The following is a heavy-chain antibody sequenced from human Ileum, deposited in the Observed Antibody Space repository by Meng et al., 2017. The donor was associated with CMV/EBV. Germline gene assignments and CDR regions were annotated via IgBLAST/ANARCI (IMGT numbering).Heavy chain of an antibody. CDR3: ARAAARGVPVDL. J-gene: IGHJ5*02. Sequence: QLQAQESGPRLLQPSETLSLTCTVTGGSLTSYYWTWIRQPAGKGLEWIGRIHPTGTTDDNPSLRSRVSMSLDKSKNQFSLKLTSVTAADTAVYYCARAAARGVPVDLWGQGTLVTVSS. D-gene: IGHD3-10*01. V-gene: IGHV4-4*07. CDR2: IHPTGTT. CDR1: GGSLTSYY.